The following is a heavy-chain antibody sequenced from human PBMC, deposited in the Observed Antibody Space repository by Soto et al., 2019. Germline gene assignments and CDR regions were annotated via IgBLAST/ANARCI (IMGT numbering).Heavy chain of an antibody. CDR3: ASGGFGPTVTSIDY. J-gene: IGHJ4*02. Sequence: PCWSLRLSCASSVFTFISYWLQWVRQPPGKGLVWVSRINGDGSSTSYADSVKGGFTISRDNAKNTLYLQMNSLRAEDTAVYYCASGGFGPTVTSIDYWGQGTLVT. CDR1: VFTFISYW. D-gene: IGHD4-4*01. V-gene: IGHV3-74*01. CDR2: INGDGSST.